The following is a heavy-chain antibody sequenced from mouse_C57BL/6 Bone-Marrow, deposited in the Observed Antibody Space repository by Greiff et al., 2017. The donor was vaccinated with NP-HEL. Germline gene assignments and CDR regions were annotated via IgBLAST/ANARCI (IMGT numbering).Heavy chain of an antibody. D-gene: IGHD1-1*01. J-gene: IGHJ2*01. CDR1: GYTFTSYW. V-gene: IGHV1-61*01. CDR3: ARGLLYYFDY. CDR2: IYPSDSET. Sequence: QVQLKQPGAELVRPGSSVKLSCKASGYTFTSYWMDWVKQRPGQGLEWIGNIYPSDSETHYNQKFKDKATLTVDKSSSTAYMQLSSLTSEDSAVYYCARGLLYYFDYWGQGTTLTVSS.